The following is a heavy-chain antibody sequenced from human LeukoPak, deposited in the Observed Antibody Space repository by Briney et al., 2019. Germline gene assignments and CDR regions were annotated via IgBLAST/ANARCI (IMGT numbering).Heavy chain of an antibody. CDR2: ICGSGGST. D-gene: IGHD6-19*01. CDR1: GFTFSSYA. J-gene: IGHJ4*02. Sequence: GGSLRLSCAASGFTFSSYAMSWVRQAPGKGLEWVSAICGSGGSTYYADSVKCRFTISRDNSKNTLYLQMNSLRAEDTAVYYCAKGISIAVAGTENFDYWGQGTLVTVSS. V-gene: IGHV3-23*01. CDR3: AKGISIAVAGTENFDY.